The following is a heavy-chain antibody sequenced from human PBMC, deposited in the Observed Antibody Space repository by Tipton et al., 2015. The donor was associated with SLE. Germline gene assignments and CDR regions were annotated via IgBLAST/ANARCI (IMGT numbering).Heavy chain of an antibody. V-gene: IGHV1-18*01. D-gene: IGHD4-11*01. CDR1: GYTFTRYG. CDR2: ISTYNGVT. Sequence: QVQLVQSGAEVKKPGASVKVSCKASGYTFTRYGITWVRQAPGQGLEWMGWISTYNGVTYSAQNLQGRVTMTTDTSTNTVHMELRSLRSDDTAVYYCARTYSVDDYFDYWGQGTLVTVSS. CDR3: ARTYSVDDYFDY. J-gene: IGHJ4*02.